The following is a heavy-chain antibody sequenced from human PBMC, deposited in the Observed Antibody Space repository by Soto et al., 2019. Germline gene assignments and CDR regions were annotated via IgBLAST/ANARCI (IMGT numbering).Heavy chain of an antibody. CDR2: IRSKANSYAT. Sequence: EVQLVESGGGLVQPGGSLKLSCTASGFTFSGSAMHWVRQASGKGLEWVGRIRSKANSYATAYAASVKGRFTISRDDSKNTAYLQMNSLKTEDTAVYYCTSQYRGVDIWGQGTMVTVSS. V-gene: IGHV3-73*02. CDR1: GFTFSGSA. J-gene: IGHJ3*02. CDR3: TSQYRGVDI. D-gene: IGHD2-2*02.